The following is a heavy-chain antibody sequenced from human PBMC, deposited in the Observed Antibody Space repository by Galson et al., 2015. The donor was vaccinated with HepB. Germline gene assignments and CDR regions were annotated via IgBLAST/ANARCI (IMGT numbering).Heavy chain of an antibody. Sequence: SVKVSCKASGGTFSSYAISWVRQVPGQGLEWMGGIIPIFGTANYAQKFQGRVTITADESTSTAYMELSSLRSEDTAVYYCARGQVSRSSSWYGADDYWGQGTLVTVSS. CDR2: IIPIFGTA. D-gene: IGHD6-13*01. CDR1: GGTFSSYA. V-gene: IGHV1-69*13. CDR3: ARGQVSRSSSWYGADDY. J-gene: IGHJ4*02.